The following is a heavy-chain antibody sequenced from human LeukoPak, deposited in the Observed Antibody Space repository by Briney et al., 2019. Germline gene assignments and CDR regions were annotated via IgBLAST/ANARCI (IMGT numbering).Heavy chain of an antibody. V-gene: IGHV1-46*01. J-gene: IGHJ5*02. CDR1: GYTFTSYY. D-gene: IGHD1-26*01. Sequence: ASVKVSCKAPGYTFTSYYMHWVRQAPGQGLEWMGLINPTGGSTGYAQKFQGRVTMTRDMSTSTDYMELSSLRSEDTAIYYCARDNSVGDNAWWFDPWGQGTLVTVSS. CDR3: ARDNSVGDNAWWFDP. CDR2: INPTGGST.